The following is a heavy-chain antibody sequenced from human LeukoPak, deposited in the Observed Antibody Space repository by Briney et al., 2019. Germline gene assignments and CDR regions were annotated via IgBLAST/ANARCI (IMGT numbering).Heavy chain of an antibody. V-gene: IGHV1-2*02. CDR2: INPNSGGT. CDR1: GYTFTGYY. J-gene: IGHJ4*02. Sequence: ASVKVSCKASGYTFTGYYMHWVRQAPGQGLEWMGWINPNSGGTNYAQKFRGRVTMTRDTSISTAYMELSRLRSDDTAVYYCARAASIAARHSLSYWGQGTLVTVSS. CDR3: ARAASIAARHSLSY. D-gene: IGHD6-6*01.